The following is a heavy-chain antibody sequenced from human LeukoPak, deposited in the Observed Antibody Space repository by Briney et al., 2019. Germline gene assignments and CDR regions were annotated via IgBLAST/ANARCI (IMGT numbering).Heavy chain of an antibody. Sequence: GGSLRLSRAASGFTLSSYWMSWVRQAPGKGLEWVANIKQDGSEKYYVDSVKGRFTISRDNAKNSLYLQMNSLRAEDTAVYYCASAPTPRAPYGEPDDYWGQGTLVTVSS. D-gene: IGHD4-17*01. CDR3: ASAPTPRAPYGEPDDY. CDR1: GFTLSSYW. CDR2: IKQDGSEK. V-gene: IGHV3-7*01. J-gene: IGHJ4*02.